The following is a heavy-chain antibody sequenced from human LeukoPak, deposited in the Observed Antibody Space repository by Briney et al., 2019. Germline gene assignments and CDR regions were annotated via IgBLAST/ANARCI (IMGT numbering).Heavy chain of an antibody. V-gene: IGHV1-69*01. J-gene: IGHJ4*02. CDR3: ATDGGGSSTSRPSDY. Sequence: ASVKVSCKASGGTFSSYAISWVRQAPGQGLEWMGGIIPILGTANYAQKFQGRVTITADESTSTAYMELSSLRSEDTAVYYCATDGGGSSTSRPSDYWGQGTLVTVSS. CDR1: GGTFSSYA. CDR2: IIPILGTA. D-gene: IGHD2-2*01.